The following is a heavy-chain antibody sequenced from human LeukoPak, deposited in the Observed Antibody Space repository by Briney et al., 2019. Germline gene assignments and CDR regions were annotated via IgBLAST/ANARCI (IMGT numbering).Heavy chain of an antibody. J-gene: IGHJ4*02. CDR3: ARDVGGTLDY. Sequence: GSLRLSCAASGFTFSSYWMAWVRQAPGKGLEWVANIKEDESAKHQADSVKGRFTISRDNAQNSVYLQMSSLRGEDTAVYYCARDVGGTLDYWGQGTLVTVSS. V-gene: IGHV3-7*01. CDR2: IKEDESAK. CDR1: GFTFSSYW.